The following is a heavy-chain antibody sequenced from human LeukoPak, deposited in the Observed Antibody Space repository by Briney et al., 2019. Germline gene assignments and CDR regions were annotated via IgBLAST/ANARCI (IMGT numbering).Heavy chain of an antibody. CDR1: GGTFSSYA. D-gene: IGHD3-22*01. V-gene: IGHV1-69*06. Sequence: GASVKVSCKASGGTFSSYAISWARQAPGQGLEWMGGIIPIFGTANYAQKFQGRVTITADKSTSTAYMELSSLRSEDTAVYYCARDNSGYFYYYYMDVWGKGTTVTVSS. CDR3: ARDNSGYFYYYYMDV. CDR2: IIPIFGTA. J-gene: IGHJ6*03.